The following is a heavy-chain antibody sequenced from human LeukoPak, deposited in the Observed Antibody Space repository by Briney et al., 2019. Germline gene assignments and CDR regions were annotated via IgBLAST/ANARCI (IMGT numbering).Heavy chain of an antibody. J-gene: IGHJ4*02. CDR3: AKDRDRYYDSSGYFVY. V-gene: IGHV3-23*01. CDR2: ISGSGGST. CDR1: GFTFSSYA. Sequence: GGSLRLSCAASGFTFSSYAMSWVRQAPGKGLEWVSAISGSGGSTYYADSVKGRFTISRDNSKNTLYLQMNSLRAEDTAVYYCAKDRDRYYDSSGYFVYWGEGTLVTVSS. D-gene: IGHD3-22*01.